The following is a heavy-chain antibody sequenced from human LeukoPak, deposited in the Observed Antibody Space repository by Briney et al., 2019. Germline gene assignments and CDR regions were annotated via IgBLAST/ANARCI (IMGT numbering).Heavy chain of an antibody. D-gene: IGHD3-10*01. J-gene: IGHJ6*03. CDR2: FSGSGGST. Sequence: PGGSLRLSCAASGFTFSSYAMSWVRQAPGKGLEWVSSFSGSGGSTYYADSVKGRFTISRDNSKNTLYLQMNRLRAEDTAVYYCAKGGAVSSKSITMIRGTRRYYYYMDVWGKGTTVAISS. CDR1: GFTFSSYA. CDR3: AKGGAVSSKSITMIRGTRRYYYYMDV. V-gene: IGHV3-23*01.